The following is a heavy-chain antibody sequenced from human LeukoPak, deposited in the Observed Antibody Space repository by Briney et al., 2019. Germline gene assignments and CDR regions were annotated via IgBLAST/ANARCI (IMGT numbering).Heavy chain of an antibody. V-gene: IGHV4-30-2*01. CDR1: GASINRGSYS. J-gene: IGHJ6*04. D-gene: IGHD4-17*01. CDR3: ARIRLRGPYYYGMDV. CDR2: IYHSGST. Sequence: PSQTLSLTCAVSGASINRGSYSCNSLRQPPEKPPPRIRNIYHSGSTYYNPSLKSRVTISVDRSKNQFSLKLSSVTAADTAVYYCARIRLRGPYYYGMDVWGKGTTVTVSS.